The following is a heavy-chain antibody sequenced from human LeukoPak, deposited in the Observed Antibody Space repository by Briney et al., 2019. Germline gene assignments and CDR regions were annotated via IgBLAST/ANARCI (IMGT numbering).Heavy chain of an antibody. CDR3: AKVLTATSGPFDY. CDR2: ISGSGGST. V-gene: IGHV3-23*01. D-gene: IGHD5-18*01. CDR1: GFTFSSYA. J-gene: IGHJ4*02. Sequence: SGGSLRLSCAASGFTFSSYAMSWVRQAPGKGLEWVSAISGSGGSTYYADSVKGRFTISRDNSKNTLYLQMNSLRAEDTAVYYCAKVLTATSGPFDYWGQGTLVTVSS.